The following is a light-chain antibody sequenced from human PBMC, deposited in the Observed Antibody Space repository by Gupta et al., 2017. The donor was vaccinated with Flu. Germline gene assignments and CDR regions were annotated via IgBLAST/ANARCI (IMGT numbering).Light chain of an antibody. CDR1: QSVSSY. Sequence: EIVLTQSPATLSLSPGERATLSCRASQSVSSYLAWYQQKPGQAPRLLIYDASNRATGIPARFSGSGCGTDFTLTISSREPEDFAVYYCQQRSNWPLYSFGQGTKVEIK. CDR2: DAS. CDR3: QQRSNWPLYS. V-gene: IGKV3-11*01. J-gene: IGKJ2*03.